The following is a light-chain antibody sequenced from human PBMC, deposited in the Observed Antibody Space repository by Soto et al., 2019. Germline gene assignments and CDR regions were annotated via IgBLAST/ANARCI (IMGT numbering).Light chain of an antibody. CDR1: QSVSTW. V-gene: IGKV1-5*01. CDR3: QQYNSMSLT. Sequence: DILMTQSPSTLSASVGDRVTITCRASQSVSTWLAWYQMKPGKAPKLLIYDGFGLTSGVPSRFSGSGSGTEFTLTISSLQPEDFATYFCQQYNSMSLTFGEGTKVEL. J-gene: IGKJ4*01. CDR2: DGF.